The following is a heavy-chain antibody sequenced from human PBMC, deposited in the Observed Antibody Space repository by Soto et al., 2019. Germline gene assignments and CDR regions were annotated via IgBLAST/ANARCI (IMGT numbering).Heavy chain of an antibody. CDR2: IIPIYGTA. D-gene: IGHD1-26*01. V-gene: IGHV1-69*01. CDR3: AKDRRADWESYYYYAMDV. J-gene: IGHJ6*02. Sequence: VQLVQSGAEVKKPGSSVKVSCKASGGTFSSFTIRWVRQAPGQGLEWLGGIIPIYGTANYAQKFQGRVTLTADASTKTAYMELSSLRSEDTAVYYCAKDRRADWESYYYYAMDVWVQGTTVTVSS. CDR1: GGTFSSFT.